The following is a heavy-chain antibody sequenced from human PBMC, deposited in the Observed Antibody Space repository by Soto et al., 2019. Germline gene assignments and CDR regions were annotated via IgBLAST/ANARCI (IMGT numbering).Heavy chain of an antibody. CDR3: ARRHYCRGDCTINPDYYSGMDV. D-gene: IGHD2-21*02. CDR1: GYIFTDHC. CDR2: ICPGYSNI. Sequence: EVQVVQSGAEVKEPGESLKISCKGSGYIFTDHCIVWVRQMAGKGLEWVGIICPGYSNIIYSPSVQGQVTISADMSISTAYLQWRSLKASDTAMYYCARRHYCRGDCTINPDYYSGMDVWGQGTTVTVSS. J-gene: IGHJ6*02. V-gene: IGHV5-51*01.